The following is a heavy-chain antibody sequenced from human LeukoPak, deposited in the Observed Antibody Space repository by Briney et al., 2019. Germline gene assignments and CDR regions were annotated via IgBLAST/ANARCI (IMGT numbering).Heavy chain of an antibody. D-gene: IGHD2-2*01. Sequence: QPGGSLRLSCAASGFTFSSYAMHWVRQAPGKGLEWVAVISYDGSNKYYADSVKGRFTISRDNSKNTLYLQMNSLRAEDTAVYYCARDFPFHCSSTSCPLGPDAFDIWGQGTMVTVSS. CDR2: ISYDGSNK. CDR3: ARDFPFHCSSTSCPLGPDAFDI. J-gene: IGHJ3*02. CDR1: GFTFSSYA. V-gene: IGHV3-30-3*01.